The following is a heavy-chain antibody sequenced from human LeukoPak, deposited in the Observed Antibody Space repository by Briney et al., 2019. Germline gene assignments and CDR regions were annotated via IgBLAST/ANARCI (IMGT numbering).Heavy chain of an antibody. CDR1: GYTFTSYG. D-gene: IGHD6-19*01. CDR2: ISAYNGNT. V-gene: IGHV1-18*01. CDR3: ARDDPIRAVAGID. Sequence: AASVKVSCTASGYTFTSYGISWVRQAPGQGLEWMGWISAYNGNTDYAQKLQGRVTMTTDTSTSTAYMELRSLRSDDTAVYYCARDDPIRAVAGIDWGQGTLVTVSS. J-gene: IGHJ4*02.